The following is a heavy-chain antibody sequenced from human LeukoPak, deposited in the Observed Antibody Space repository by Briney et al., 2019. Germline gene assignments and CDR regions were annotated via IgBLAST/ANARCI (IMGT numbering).Heavy chain of an antibody. CDR3: ARAPLEQQLVRAWFDP. D-gene: IGHD6-13*01. CDR1: GFTFSSYA. J-gene: IGHJ5*02. CDR2: IRYDGSNK. Sequence: GRSLRLSCAASGFTFSSYAMHWVRQAPGKGLEWVAFIRYDGSNKYYADSVKGRFTISRDNSKNTLYLQMNSLRADDTAVYYCARAPLEQQLVRAWFDPWGQGTLVTVSS. V-gene: IGHV3-30*04.